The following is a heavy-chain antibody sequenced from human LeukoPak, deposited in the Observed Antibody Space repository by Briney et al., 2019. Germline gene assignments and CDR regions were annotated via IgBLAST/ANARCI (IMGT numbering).Heavy chain of an antibody. J-gene: IGHJ6*02. CDR3: ARHLLVGIYGMDV. D-gene: IGHD2-21*01. CDR2: INHSGST. CDR1: GGSFSGYY. V-gene: IGHV4-34*01. Sequence: SETLSLTCAVYGGSFSGYYWSWIRQPPGKGLEWIGEINHSGSTNYNPSLKSRVTISVDTSKNQFSLKLSSVTAADTAVYYCARHLLVGIYGMDVWGQGTTVTVSS.